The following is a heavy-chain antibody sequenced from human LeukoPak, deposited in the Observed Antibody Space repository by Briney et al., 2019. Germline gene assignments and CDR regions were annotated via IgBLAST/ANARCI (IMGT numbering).Heavy chain of an antibody. D-gene: IGHD2/OR15-2a*01. J-gene: IGHJ3*02. V-gene: IGHV3-23*05. CDR2: ITTTSST. CDR3: TKAGPDTYAFDI. CDR1: GFTFSSYA. Sequence: GGSRRLSCAASGFTFSSYAMAWVRQAPGKGLEWVSSITTTSSTYYADSVKGRFSISRDISKNTLYLQMNSLRAEDTAVYYCTKAGPDTYAFDIWGQGTMVTVSS.